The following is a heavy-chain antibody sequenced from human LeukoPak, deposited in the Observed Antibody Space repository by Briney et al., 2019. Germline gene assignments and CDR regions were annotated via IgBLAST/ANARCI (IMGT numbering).Heavy chain of an antibody. V-gene: IGHV3-66*01. D-gene: IGHD5-12*01. CDR1: GFAVSSNY. CDR3: AIRKSGNAIDH. Sequence: GGSLRLSCAASGFAVSSNYMSWVRQAPGKGLEWVAVICTNYADSVKGRFTISRDNSKNTLYLLMNSLRAEDTAVYYCAIRKSGNAIDHWGQGTLVTVSS. J-gene: IGHJ4*02. CDR2: ICT.